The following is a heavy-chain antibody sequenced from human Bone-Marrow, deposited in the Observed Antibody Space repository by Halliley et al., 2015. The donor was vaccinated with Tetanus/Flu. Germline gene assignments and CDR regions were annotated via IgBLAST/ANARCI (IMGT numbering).Heavy chain of an antibody. CDR2: VSFYATNI. Sequence: VSFYATNIYYADSVRGRFPISRDNSKNTVFLEMSSLRVVDTAVYYCAKATMNYDFWSGYFPLDSWGQGTVVTVSS. J-gene: IGHJ4*02. D-gene: IGHD3-3*01. CDR3: AKATMNYDFWSGYFPLDS. V-gene: IGHV3-30*18.